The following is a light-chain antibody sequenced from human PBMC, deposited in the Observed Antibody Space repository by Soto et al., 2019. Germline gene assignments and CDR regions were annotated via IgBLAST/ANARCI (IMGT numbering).Light chain of an antibody. CDR1: QSVGTY. V-gene: IGKV3-11*01. J-gene: IGKJ3*01. CDR2: DAS. Sequence: EIVLTQSPATLSLSPGERAILSCRASQSVGTYLAWYQQKPGQAPRLLIYDASNRATGIPARFGGSGSGTEFTLTINSLEPEDFAVYYCQQRSNWPGTFGPGTKVDI. CDR3: QQRSNWPGT.